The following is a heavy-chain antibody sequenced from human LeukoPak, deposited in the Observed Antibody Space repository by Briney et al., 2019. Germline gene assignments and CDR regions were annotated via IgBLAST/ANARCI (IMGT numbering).Heavy chain of an antibody. CDR1: GFTFSSYW. V-gene: IGHV3-7*01. D-gene: IGHD1-26*01. CDR3: ARDQGPRATPWEAPFDY. J-gene: IGHJ4*02. Sequence: PGGSLRLSCAASGFTFSSYWMSWVRQAPGKGLEWVANIKQDGSEKYYVDSVKGRFTISRDNAKNSLYLQMNSLRAEDTAVYYCARDQGPRATPWEAPFDYWGQGTLVTVSS. CDR2: IKQDGSEK.